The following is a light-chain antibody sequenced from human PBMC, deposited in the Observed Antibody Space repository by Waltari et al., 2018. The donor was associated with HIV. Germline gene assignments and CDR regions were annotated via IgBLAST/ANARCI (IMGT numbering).Light chain of an antibody. CDR2: LAS. CDR3: MQALQTPLIT. CDR1: QSLLNSNGFNY. J-gene: IGKJ5*01. Sequence: DIVTTQSPLSLPVTPGEPASISCRSSQSLLNSNGFNYLDWYLQKPGQSPRLLIYLASDRAPGVPDRFSGSGSGTDFTLKISRVEAEDVGVYYCMQALQTPLITFGQGTRLEIK. V-gene: IGKV2-28*01.